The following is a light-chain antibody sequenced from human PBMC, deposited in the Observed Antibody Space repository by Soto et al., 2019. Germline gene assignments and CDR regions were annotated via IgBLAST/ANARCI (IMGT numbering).Light chain of an antibody. J-gene: IGKJ5*01. V-gene: IGKV3D-20*02. Sequence: IVLTQSPGTLSLSPWERATLSCRASQSVSSSYLAWYQQKPGQAPRLLIYGASSRATGIPDRFSGSGSGTDFTLTISSLEPEDFAVYYCQQRHNWRDTFGQGTRLEIK. CDR3: QQRHNWRDT. CDR1: QSVSSSY. CDR2: GAS.